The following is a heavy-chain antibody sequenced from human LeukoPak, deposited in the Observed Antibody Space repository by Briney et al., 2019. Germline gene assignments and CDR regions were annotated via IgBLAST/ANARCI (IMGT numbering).Heavy chain of an antibody. CDR3: ARVRTSKRGYSYGLPDY. Sequence: PGRSLRLSCAASGFTFSSYGMHWARQAPGKGLEWVAVIWYDGSNKYYADSVKGRFTISRDNSKNTLYLQMNSLRAEDTAVYYCARVRTSKRGYSYGLPDYWGQGTLVTVSS. J-gene: IGHJ4*02. CDR2: IWYDGSNK. D-gene: IGHD5-18*01. V-gene: IGHV3-33*01. CDR1: GFTFSSYG.